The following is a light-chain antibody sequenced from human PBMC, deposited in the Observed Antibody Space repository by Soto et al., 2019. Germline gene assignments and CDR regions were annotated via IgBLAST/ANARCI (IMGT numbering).Light chain of an antibody. CDR3: QQYYSFPRT. J-gene: IGKJ1*01. CDR1: QSVSTDS. V-gene: IGKV3-20*01. CDR2: AAS. Sequence: EIVLTQSPDTLSLSPGERATLSCSSSQSVSTDSLAWYQQRPGQAPRPLIYAASRRATGTPDRFSGSGSGTDFTLTISCLQSEDFATYYCQQYYSFPRTFGQGTKVDI.